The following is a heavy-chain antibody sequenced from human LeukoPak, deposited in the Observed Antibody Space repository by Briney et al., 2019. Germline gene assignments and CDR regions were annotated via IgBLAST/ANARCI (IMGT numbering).Heavy chain of an antibody. CDR2: IYPGDSDT. CDR1: GYSFSSYW. J-gene: IGHJ4*02. D-gene: IGHD2-15*01. V-gene: IGHV5-51*01. CDR3: ARRLVSVDYFDY. Sequence: LGESLKISCKGSGYSFSSYWIAWVRQMPGKGLEWMGIIYPGDSDTRYSPSFQGQVTISADKSISTAYLQWSSLKASDTAMYYCARRLVSVDYFDYWGQGTLVTVSS.